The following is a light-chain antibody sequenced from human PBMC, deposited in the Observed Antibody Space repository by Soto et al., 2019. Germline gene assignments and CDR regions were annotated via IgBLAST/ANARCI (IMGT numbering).Light chain of an antibody. V-gene: IGKV1-33*01. Sequence: DIQMTQSPSSLSASVGDRVTITCQASQDISNYLNWYQQKPGKAPKLLIYDASNLETGVPSRFSGSGSGTDFTFTIRSLQPEDIATYYCQQLKTYPYTFGQGTRLDIK. CDR3: QQLKTYPYT. CDR1: QDISNY. CDR2: DAS. J-gene: IGKJ2*01.